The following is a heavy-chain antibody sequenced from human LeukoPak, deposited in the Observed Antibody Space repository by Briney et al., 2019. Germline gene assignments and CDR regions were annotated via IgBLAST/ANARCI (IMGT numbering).Heavy chain of an antibody. Sequence: SSETLSLTCAVSGYSISSGYYWGWIRPPPGKGLEWIGSIYHSGSTYYNPSLKRRVTISVHTSNNQFSLKLSSVTAAHTAVYYCARAMYYDFWSGYPNFDYWGQGTLVTVSS. CDR2: IYHSGST. CDR1: GYSISSGYY. J-gene: IGHJ4*02. D-gene: IGHD3-3*01. CDR3: ARAMYYDFWSGYPNFDY. V-gene: IGHV4-38-2*01.